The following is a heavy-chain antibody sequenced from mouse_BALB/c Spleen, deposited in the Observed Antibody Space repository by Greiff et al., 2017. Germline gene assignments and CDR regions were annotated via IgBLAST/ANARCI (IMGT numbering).Heavy chain of an antibody. CDR2: ISSGGST. V-gene: IGHV5-6-5*01. J-gene: IGHJ1*03. Sequence: EVKVVESGGGLVKPGGSLKLSCAASGFTFSSYAMSWVRQTPEKRLEWVASISSGGSTYYPDSVKGRFTISRDNARNILYLQMSSLRSEDTAMYYCARGVIYDGYWYFDVWGTGTTVTVSS. CDR3: ARGVIYDGYWYFDV. CDR1: GFTFSSYA. D-gene: IGHD2-3*01.